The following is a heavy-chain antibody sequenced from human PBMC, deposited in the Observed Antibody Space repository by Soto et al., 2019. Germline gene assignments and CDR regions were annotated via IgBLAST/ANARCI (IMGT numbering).Heavy chain of an antibody. CDR2: ISSSSSYI. V-gene: IGHV3-21*01. CDR3: ARDRGLRYFDWLLPLGSYMDV. Sequence: PGGSLRLSCAASGLTFSSYSMNWVRQAPGKGLEWVSSISSSSSYIYYADSVKGRFTISRDNAKNSLYLQMNSLRAEDTAVYYCARDRGLRYFDWLLPLGSYMDVWGKGTTVTVS. J-gene: IGHJ6*03. D-gene: IGHD3-9*01. CDR1: GLTFSSYS.